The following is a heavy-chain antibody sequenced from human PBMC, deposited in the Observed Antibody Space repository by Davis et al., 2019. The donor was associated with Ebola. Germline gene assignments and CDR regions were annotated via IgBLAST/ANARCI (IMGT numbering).Heavy chain of an antibody. CDR3: ARDGWLMP. V-gene: IGHV3-53*01. CDR2: IYSGGST. J-gene: IGHJ5*02. D-gene: IGHD3-16*01. CDR1: GFTFSSYS. Sequence: GESLKISCAASGFTFSSYSVNWVRQAPGKGLEWVSVIYSGGSTYYADSVKGRFTISRDNSKNTLYLQMNSLRAEDTAVYYCARDGWLMPWGQGTLVTVSS.